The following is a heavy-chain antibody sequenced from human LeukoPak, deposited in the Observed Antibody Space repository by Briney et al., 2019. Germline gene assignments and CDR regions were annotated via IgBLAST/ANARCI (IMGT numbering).Heavy chain of an antibody. CDR2: TSYSGRS. CDR1: GGSFSGYS. D-gene: IGHD6-13*01. J-gene: IGHJ5*02. CDR3: ARDSGYSISWSLFDP. V-gene: IGHV4-59*01. Sequence: PSETLSLTCAVYGGSFSGYSWTWIRQPPGKGLEWIGYTSYSGRSNYNPSLKRRVTISLDTSKNQFSLKLSSVTAADTAVYYCARDSGYSISWSLFDPWGQGTLVTVSS.